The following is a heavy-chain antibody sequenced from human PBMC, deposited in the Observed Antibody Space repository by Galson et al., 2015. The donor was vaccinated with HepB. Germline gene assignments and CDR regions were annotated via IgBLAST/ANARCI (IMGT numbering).Heavy chain of an antibody. Sequence: SLRLSCAASGFTFRIYGMSWVRQAPGKGLEWVSGIDGSGDRTEYADSVQGRFIVSRDNSKNTLYLQISGLRVEDTAMYFCAKDGIMVANNPYHFHYWGQGTLVTVSS. V-gene: IGHV3-23*01. CDR2: IDGSGDRT. CDR3: AKDGIMVANNPYHFHY. D-gene: IGHD2-15*01. J-gene: IGHJ4*02. CDR1: GFTFRIYG.